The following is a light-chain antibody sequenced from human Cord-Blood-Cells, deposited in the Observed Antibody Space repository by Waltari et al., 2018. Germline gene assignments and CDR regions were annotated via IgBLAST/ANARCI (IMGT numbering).Light chain of an antibody. Sequence: DIQMTQSPSSLSAYVRDSVTITCRASQSISSYLNWYQQQPGKAPKRLIYAASSLQSGVPSRFSGSGSGTDFTLTISSLQPEDFATYYCQQGYSTPPLTFGGGTKVEIK. V-gene: IGKV1-39*01. CDR3: QQGYSTPPLT. CDR2: AAS. CDR1: QSISSY. J-gene: IGKJ4*01.